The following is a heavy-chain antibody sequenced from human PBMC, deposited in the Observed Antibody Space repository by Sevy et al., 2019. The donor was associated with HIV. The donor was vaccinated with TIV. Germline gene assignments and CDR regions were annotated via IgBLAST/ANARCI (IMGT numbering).Heavy chain of an antibody. V-gene: IGHV3-33*01. D-gene: IGHD6-6*01. J-gene: IGHJ6*02. CDR2: IWYDGSNK. CDR1: GFTFSSYG. CDR3: ARDCIKYSSSSEENYYYYGMDV. Sequence: GGSLRLSCAASGFTFSSYGMHWVRQAPGKGLEWVAVIWYDGSNKYYADSVKGRFTISRDNSKNTLYLQMNSLGAEDTAVYYCARDCIKYSSSSEENYYYYGMDVWGQGTTVTVSS.